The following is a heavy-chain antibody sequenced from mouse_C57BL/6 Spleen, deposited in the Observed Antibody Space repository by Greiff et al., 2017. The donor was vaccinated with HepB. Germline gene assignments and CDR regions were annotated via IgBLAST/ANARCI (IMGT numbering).Heavy chain of an antibody. CDR2: IYPGDGDT. V-gene: IGHV1-82*01. CDR1: GYAFSSSW. D-gene: IGHD1-1*02. CDR3: ARASYGDAMDY. Sequence: VKLMESGPELVKPGASVKISCKASGYAFSSSWMNWVKQRPGKGLEWIGRIYPGDGDTNYNGKFKGKATLTADKSSSTAYMQLSSLTSEDSAVYFCARASYGDAMDYLGQGTSVTVSS. J-gene: IGHJ4*01.